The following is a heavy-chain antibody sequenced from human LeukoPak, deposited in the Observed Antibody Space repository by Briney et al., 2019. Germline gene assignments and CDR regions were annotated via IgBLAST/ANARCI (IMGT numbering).Heavy chain of an antibody. CDR2: IYPGDSDT. J-gene: IGHJ4*02. V-gene: IGHV5-51*03. CDR1: GYSFTSYW. CDR3: ARPSYYYDSSGYPEDY. Sequence: GESLKISCKDSGYSFTSYWIGWVRQMPGKGLEWMGIIYPGDSDTRYRPSFQGQVTISADKSISTAYLQWSSLKASDTAMYYCARPSYYYDSSGYPEDYWGQGTLVTVSS. D-gene: IGHD3-22*01.